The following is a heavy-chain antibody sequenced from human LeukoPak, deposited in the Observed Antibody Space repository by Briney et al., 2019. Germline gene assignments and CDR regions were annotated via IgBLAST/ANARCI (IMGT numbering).Heavy chain of an antibody. CDR3: AKDRPVRQQPDEIFDY. CDR2: IGDNGRRT. J-gene: IGHJ4*02. D-gene: IGHD6-13*01. V-gene: IGHV3-23*01. Sequence: GGSLRLSCSASGFTFSSYAMSWVRQAPGKGLELVSAIGDNGRRTNYADSVKGRFTISRDNSKNTLYLQMNSMRGEDTAIYYCAKDRPVRQQPDEIFDYWGQGTLVTVSS. CDR1: GFTFSSYA.